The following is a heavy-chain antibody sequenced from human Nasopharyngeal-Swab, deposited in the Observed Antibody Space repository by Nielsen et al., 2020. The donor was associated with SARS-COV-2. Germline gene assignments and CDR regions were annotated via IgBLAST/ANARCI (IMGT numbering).Heavy chain of an antibody. D-gene: IGHD3-22*01. Sequence: GESLKISCAASGFTFSSYGMHWVRQAPGKGLEWVAFIRYDGGNKYYADSVKGRFTISRDNSKNTLYLQMNSLRSEDTAVYYCARADYYDSSGYYEYYYYMDVWGKGTTVTVSS. CDR3: ARADYYDSSGYYEYYYYMDV. J-gene: IGHJ6*03. CDR1: GFTFSSYG. CDR2: IRYDGGNK. V-gene: IGHV3-30*02.